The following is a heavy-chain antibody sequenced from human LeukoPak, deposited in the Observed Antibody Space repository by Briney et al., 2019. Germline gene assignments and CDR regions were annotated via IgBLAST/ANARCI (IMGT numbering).Heavy chain of an antibody. V-gene: IGHV1-18*01. D-gene: IGHD5-24*01. CDR3: AREVEMATIPGY. CDR2: ISAYNGNT. Sequence: ASVKVSCKASGYTFTSYGISWVRQAPGQGLEWMGWISAYNGNTNYAQKLRGRVTMTTDTSTSTAYMELRSLRSDDTAVYYCAREVEMATIPGYWGQGTLVTVSS. CDR1: GYTFTSYG. J-gene: IGHJ4*02.